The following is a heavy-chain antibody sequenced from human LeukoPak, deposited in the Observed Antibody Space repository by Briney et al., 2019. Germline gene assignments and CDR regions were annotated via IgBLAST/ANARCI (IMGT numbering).Heavy chain of an antibody. Sequence: SDTLSLTCTVSGGSISSHYWSCLRQPPGKGLEWIGYIYYSGSTNYNPSLKSRVTISVDTSKNQFSLKLSSVTAADTAVFYCARGVSAIDYWRQGPLVTVSS. CDR1: GGSISSHY. D-gene: IGHD5/OR15-5a*01. CDR3: ARGVSAIDY. V-gene: IGHV4-59*11. CDR2: IYYSGST. J-gene: IGHJ4*02.